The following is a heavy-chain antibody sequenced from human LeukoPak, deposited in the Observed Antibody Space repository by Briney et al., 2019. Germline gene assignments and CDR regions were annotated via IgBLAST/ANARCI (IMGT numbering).Heavy chain of an antibody. Sequence: ASVKVSCKASGYTFTGYYMHWVRQAPGQGLEWMGWINPNSGGTNYAQKFQGRVTMTRDTSISTAYMELSRLRSDDTAVYYCAVPYCGGDCYTIDYWGQGTLVTVSS. V-gene: IGHV1-2*02. CDR2: INPNSGGT. CDR3: AVPYCGGDCYTIDY. D-gene: IGHD2-21*02. J-gene: IGHJ4*02. CDR1: GYTFTGYY.